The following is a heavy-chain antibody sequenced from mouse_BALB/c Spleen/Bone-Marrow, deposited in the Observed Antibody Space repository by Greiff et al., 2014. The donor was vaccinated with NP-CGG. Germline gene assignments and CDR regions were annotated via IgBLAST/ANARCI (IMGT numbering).Heavy chain of an antibody. CDR2: INPSNGRT. D-gene: IGHD2-1*01. Sequence: VQLQQSGAELVKPGASVKLSCKASGYTFTTYWMQWVKQRPGQGLEWIGEINPSNGRTNYNEKFKRKATLTVDKSSSIAYMQLSSLTSEDSAVYYCARGDGKYAFAYWGQGTLVTVSA. CDR1: GYTFTTYW. J-gene: IGHJ3*01. CDR3: ARGDGKYAFAY. V-gene: IGHV1S81*02.